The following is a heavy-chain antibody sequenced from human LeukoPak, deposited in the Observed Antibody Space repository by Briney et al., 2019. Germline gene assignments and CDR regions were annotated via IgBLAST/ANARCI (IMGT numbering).Heavy chain of an antibody. CDR3: ARAFRGRVPAAISYYYYGMDV. J-gene: IGHJ6*02. Sequence: PSETLSLTCTVSGGSISSYYWSWIRQPPGKGLGWIGYIYYSGSTNYNPSLKSRVTISVDTSKNQFSLKLSSVTAADTAVYYCARAFRGRVPAAISYYYYGMDVWGQGTTVTVSS. CDR2: IYYSGST. D-gene: IGHD2-2*01. CDR1: GGSISSYY. V-gene: IGHV4-59*12.